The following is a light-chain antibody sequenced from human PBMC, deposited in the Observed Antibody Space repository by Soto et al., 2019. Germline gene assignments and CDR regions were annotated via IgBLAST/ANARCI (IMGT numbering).Light chain of an antibody. V-gene: IGLV2-14*01. CDR3: NSYTSNNTPV. Sequence: QSVLTQPASVSGSPGQSITISCTGTSSDVGGYNYVSWYQQHPGKAPKLMIYEVSNRPPGVSNRFSGSKSDNTASLTISGLQAEDEADYYCNSYTSNNTPVFGTGTKVTVL. J-gene: IGLJ1*01. CDR1: SSDVGGYNY. CDR2: EVS.